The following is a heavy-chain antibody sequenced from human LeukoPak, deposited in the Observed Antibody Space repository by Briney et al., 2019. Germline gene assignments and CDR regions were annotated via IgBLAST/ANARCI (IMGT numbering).Heavy chain of an antibody. CDR3: AKDQYRDYFRGADY. J-gene: IGHJ4*02. CDR2: IRGDGATK. D-gene: IGHD2/OR15-2a*01. V-gene: IGHV3-23*01. CDR1: GFTFSTYA. Sequence: PGGSLRLSCAASGFTFSTYAMTWVRQAAGKGLEWVSAIRGDGATKFYAHSVKGRFTVSRDNSKNTVYLQMNSLRAEDTAVYYCAKDQYRDYFRGADYWGQGTLVTVSS.